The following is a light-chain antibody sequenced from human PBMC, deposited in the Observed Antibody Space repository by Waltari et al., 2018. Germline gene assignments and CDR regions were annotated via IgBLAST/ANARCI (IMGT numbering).Light chain of an antibody. CDR2: EVF. Sequence: QSALTQPPSASGSLGQSVTISCPGTSTDVGGYNSVSWYQQHPGKAPNLIVYEVFQRPSGVPDRFSGSKSGDTASLTVSGLRAEDEALYYCSSYSRSDVVVFGGGTKLTVL. CDR3: SSYSRSDVVV. CDR1: STDVGGYNS. V-gene: IGLV2-8*01. J-gene: IGLJ2*01.